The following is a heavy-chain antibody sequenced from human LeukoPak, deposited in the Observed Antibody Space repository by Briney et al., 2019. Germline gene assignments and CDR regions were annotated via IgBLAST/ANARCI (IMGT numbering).Heavy chain of an antibody. D-gene: IGHD3-3*01. CDR3: AKGLGYDFWSGHQSFDY. J-gene: IGHJ4*02. CDR2: IWYDGSNK. CDR1: GFTFSSYG. Sequence: GGSLRLSCAASGFTFSSYGMHWVRQAPGKGLEWVAVIWYDGSNKYYADSVKGRFTISRDNSKNTLYLQMNSLRAEDTAVYYCAKGLGYDFWSGHQSFDYWGQGTLVTVSS. V-gene: IGHV3-33*06.